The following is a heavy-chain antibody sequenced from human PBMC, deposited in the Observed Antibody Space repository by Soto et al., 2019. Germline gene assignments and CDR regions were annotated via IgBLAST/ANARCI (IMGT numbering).Heavy chain of an antibody. D-gene: IGHD3-22*01. V-gene: IGHV4-31*03. J-gene: IGHJ1*01. Sequence: SETLSLTCTVSGGSISSGGYYGSWIRQHPGKGLEWIGYIYYSGSTYYNPSLKSRVTISVDTSKNQFSLKLSSVTAADTAVYYCAKETYYYDSSGYTKYFQHWGQGTLVTVS. CDR2: IYYSGST. CDR3: AKETYYYDSSGYTKYFQH. CDR1: GGSISSGGYY.